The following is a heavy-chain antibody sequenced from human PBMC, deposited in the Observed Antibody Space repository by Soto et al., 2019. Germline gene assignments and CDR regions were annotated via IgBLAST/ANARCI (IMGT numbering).Heavy chain of an antibody. CDR1: GGSISSYY. CDR3: ARIAAAGVFS. CDR2: IYYSGST. J-gene: IGHJ4*02. Sequence: PLETLSLTCTVSGGSISSYYWSWIRQPPGKGLEWIGYIYYSGSTNYNPSLKSRVTISVDTSRNQFSLKLSSVTAADTAVYYCARIAAAGVFSWGQGTLVTVSS. D-gene: IGHD6-13*01. V-gene: IGHV4-59*01.